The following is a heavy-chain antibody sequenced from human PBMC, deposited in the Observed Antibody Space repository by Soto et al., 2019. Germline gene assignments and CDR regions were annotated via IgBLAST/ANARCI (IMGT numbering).Heavy chain of an antibody. D-gene: IGHD3-22*01. CDR1: GGTFSSYA. V-gene: IGHV1-69*13. Sequence: WASVKVSCKASGGTFSSYAISWVRQAPGQGLEWMGGIIPIFGTANYAQKFQGRVTITADESTSTAYMELSSLRSEDTAVYYCARVYYDSSGYYSYFDYWGQGTLVTVSS. CDR3: ARVYYDSSGYYSYFDY. CDR2: IIPIFGTA. J-gene: IGHJ4*02.